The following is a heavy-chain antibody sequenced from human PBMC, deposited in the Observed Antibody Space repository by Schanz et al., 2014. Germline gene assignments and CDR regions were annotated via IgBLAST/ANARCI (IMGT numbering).Heavy chain of an antibody. CDR3: ARGIGGYGANNYFDY. CDR1: EYSFTSYS. D-gene: IGHD5-12*01. J-gene: IGHJ4*02. V-gene: IGHV1-3*04. Sequence: QVHLVQSGAEVKRPGASVKVSCKASEYSFTSYSMHWVRQAPGQRPEWMGWINTGSGDTKYSQNFQGRVTITRDTSASTAYMELSSLRSEDTAVYSCARGIGGYGANNYFDYWGQGTLVTVSS. CDR2: INTGSGDT.